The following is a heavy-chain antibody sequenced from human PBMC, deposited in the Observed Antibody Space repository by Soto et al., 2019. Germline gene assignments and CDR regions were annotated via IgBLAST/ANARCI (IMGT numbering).Heavy chain of an antibody. Sequence: QVQLVESGGGVVQPGRSLRLSCAASGFTFSSYGMHWVRQAPGKGLEWVALIWFDGSDKYYTESVKGRFTISRDNSKSTLYLQMNSLSAEDTAVYYCARLYCSAASCYSVGAFDIRGQGTMVTVSS. V-gene: IGHV3-33*01. CDR1: GFTFSSYG. CDR3: ARLYCSAASCYSVGAFDI. J-gene: IGHJ3*02. D-gene: IGHD2-15*01. CDR2: IWFDGSDK.